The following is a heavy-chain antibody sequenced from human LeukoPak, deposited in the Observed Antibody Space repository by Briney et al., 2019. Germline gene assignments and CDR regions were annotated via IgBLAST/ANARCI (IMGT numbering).Heavy chain of an antibody. D-gene: IGHD2-2*01. Sequence: SETLSLTCAVYGGSFSGYYWSWIRQPPGKGLEWIGEINHSGRTNYNPSLKSRVTISVDTSKNQFSLKLSSVTAADTAVYYCARGALGYCSSTSCSPGAFDYWGQGTLVTVSS. CDR2: INHSGRT. V-gene: IGHV4-34*01. CDR3: ARGALGYCSSTSCSPGAFDY. CDR1: GGSFSGYY. J-gene: IGHJ4*02.